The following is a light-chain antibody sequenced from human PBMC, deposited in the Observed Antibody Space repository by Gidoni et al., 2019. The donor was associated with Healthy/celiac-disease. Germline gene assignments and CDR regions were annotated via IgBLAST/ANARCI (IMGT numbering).Light chain of an antibody. V-gene: IGKV1-8*01. J-gene: IGKJ2*01. Sequence: AIRMTQSPSSFSASTGDRVTITCRASQGISSYLAWYQQKPGKAPKLLIYAASTLQSGAPSRFSGSGSGTDFTLTISCLQSEDFATYYCQQYYSYPTTFXQXTKLEIK. CDR2: AAS. CDR3: QQYYSYPTT. CDR1: QGISSY.